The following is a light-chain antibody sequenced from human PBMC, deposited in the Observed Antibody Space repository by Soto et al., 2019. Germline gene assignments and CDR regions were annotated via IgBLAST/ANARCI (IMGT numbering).Light chain of an antibody. J-gene: IGKJ1*01. CDR1: QSVSSSY. Sequence: IVLTQSPGTLSLSPGERATLSCRASQSVSSSYLAWYQQKPGQAPRLLIYGASSRATGIPDRFSGSGSGTEFTLSISSLQSEDFGTYYCQQFYNYPRTFGQGTKVDIK. CDR3: QQFYNYPRT. CDR2: GAS. V-gene: IGKV3-20*01.